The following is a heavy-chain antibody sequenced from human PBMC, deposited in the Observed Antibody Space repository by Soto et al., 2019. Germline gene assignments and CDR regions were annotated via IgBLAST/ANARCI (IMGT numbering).Heavy chain of an antibody. CDR2: IYYSGST. CDR3: ARSKVAGYYDATAYFDY. J-gene: IGHJ4*02. Sequence: SETLSLTCTVSRGSISSGGYYWSWIRQHPGKGLEWIGYIYYSGSTYYNPSLKSRVTISVDTSKNQFSLKLSSVTAADTAVYYCARSKVAGYYDATAYFDYWGQGTLVTVSS. CDR1: RGSISSGGYY. D-gene: IGHD3-3*01. V-gene: IGHV4-31*03.